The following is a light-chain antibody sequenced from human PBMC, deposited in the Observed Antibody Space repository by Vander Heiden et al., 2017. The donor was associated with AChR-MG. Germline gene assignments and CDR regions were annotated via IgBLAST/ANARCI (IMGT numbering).Light chain of an antibody. CDR2: SAS. V-gene: IGKV1-39*01. J-gene: IGKJ4*01. Sequence: IQMTHSPSSLSASVGDRGAITCRSSQRLINYLNWYQHKPGRGPQLLIYSASTLHAGVPARFSGSGSGTVFTLTISNLHPEDLATYYCQQSLSSPPTFGGGTKVEIK. CDR3: QQSLSSPPT. CDR1: QRLINY.